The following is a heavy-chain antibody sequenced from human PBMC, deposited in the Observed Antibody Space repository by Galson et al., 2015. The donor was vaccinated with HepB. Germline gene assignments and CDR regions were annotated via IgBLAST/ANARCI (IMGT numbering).Heavy chain of an antibody. V-gene: IGHV3-66*01. CDR1: GFTVSSNY. Sequence: SLRLSCAASGFTVSSNYMSWVRQAPGKGLEWVSVIYSGGSTYYADAVKGRFTISRANSKNTLYLQMNSLRAEDTAIYYCARVGSEMGSIRFYFVYWGPGTPVTVSS. CDR3: ARVGSEMGSIRFYFVY. J-gene: IGHJ4*02. CDR2: IYSGGST. D-gene: IGHD5-24*01.